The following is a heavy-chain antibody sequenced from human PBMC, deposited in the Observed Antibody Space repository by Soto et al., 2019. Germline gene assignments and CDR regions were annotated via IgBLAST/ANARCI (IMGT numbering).Heavy chain of an antibody. CDR3: AKGKVPAAKGYWFDP. J-gene: IGHJ5*02. CDR1: GFTFSSYA. Sequence: EVQLLESGGGLVQPGGSLRLSCAASGFTFSSYAMSWVRQAPGKGLEWVSAISGSGGSTYYADSVKGRFTISRDNSKNTLYLQINSLRAKDTAVYYCAKGKVPAAKGYWFDPWGQGTLVAVSS. CDR2: ISGSGGST. D-gene: IGHD2-2*01. V-gene: IGHV3-23*01.